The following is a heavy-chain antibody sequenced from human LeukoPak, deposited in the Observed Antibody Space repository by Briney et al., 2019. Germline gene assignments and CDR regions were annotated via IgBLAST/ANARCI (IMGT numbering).Heavy chain of an antibody. CDR3: AKAPVTSCRGAFCYPFDY. J-gene: IGHJ4*02. V-gene: IGHV3-23*01. D-gene: IGHD2-15*01. CDR1: EFTFSTYG. CDR2: MSSSDDGR. Sequence: GGSLRLSCAASEFTFSTYGMSWVRQAPGKGLEWVSAMSSSDDGRYYAASVRGRFTISRDTSRSTLYLQMNSLRAEDAAVYYCAKAPVTSCRGAFCYPFDYWGQGTLVTVSS.